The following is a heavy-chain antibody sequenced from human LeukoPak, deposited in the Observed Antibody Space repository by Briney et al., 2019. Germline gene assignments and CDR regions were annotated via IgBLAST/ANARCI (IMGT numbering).Heavy chain of an antibody. D-gene: IGHD6-6*01. Sequence: GGSLRLSCAATGFTFSNYEMNWVRQAPGKGLEWLSYIDASGNTIHYADSVRGRFTIPRDNAQNSLYLQLNSLRAEDTAVYYCARDLRVYSSWGGYQYWGQGTLVTVSS. V-gene: IGHV3-48*03. CDR2: IDASGNTI. CDR3: ARDLRVYSSWGGYQY. CDR1: GFTFSNYE. J-gene: IGHJ4*02.